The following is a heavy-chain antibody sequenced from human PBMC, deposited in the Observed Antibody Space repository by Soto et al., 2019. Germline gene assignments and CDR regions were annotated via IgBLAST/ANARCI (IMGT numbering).Heavy chain of an antibody. D-gene: IGHD6-19*01. Sequence: GESLKISCKGSGYSFTSYWIGWVRQMPGKGLEWMGIIYPGDSDTRYSPSFQGQVTISADKSISTAYLQWSSLKASDTAMYYCARQGGIAVAGTAFDYWGQGTLVTVSS. CDR3: ARQGGIAVAGTAFDY. CDR2: IYPGDSDT. J-gene: IGHJ4*02. V-gene: IGHV5-51*01. CDR1: GYSFTSYW.